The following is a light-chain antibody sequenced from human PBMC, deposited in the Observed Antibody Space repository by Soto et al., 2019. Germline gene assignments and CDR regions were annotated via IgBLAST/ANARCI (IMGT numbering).Light chain of an antibody. CDR1: QSVSSSY. CDR2: GAS. Sequence: PGERATLSCRASQSVSSSYLAWYQQKPGQAPRLLIYGASSRATGIPDRFSGSGSGTDFTLTISRLEPEDFAVYYCQQYGSSPFTFGPGTRVDIK. V-gene: IGKV3-20*01. CDR3: QQYGSSPFT. J-gene: IGKJ3*01.